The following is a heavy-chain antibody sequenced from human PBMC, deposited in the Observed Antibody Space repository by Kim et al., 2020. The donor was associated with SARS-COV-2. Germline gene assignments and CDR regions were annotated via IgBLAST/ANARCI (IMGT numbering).Heavy chain of an antibody. V-gene: IGHV3-7*03. Sequence: GGSLRLSCAASGFTFSDFWMTWVRQAPGKGLEWVANIKQDGTEKFYVDSVKGRFTISRDNAKNSLYLQMNNLRAEDTAIYYCVKVSIAALGADYWGQGTLVTVSS. CDR3: VKVSIAALGADY. CDR1: GFTFSDFW. D-gene: IGHD2-21*01. CDR2: IKQDGTEK. J-gene: IGHJ4*02.